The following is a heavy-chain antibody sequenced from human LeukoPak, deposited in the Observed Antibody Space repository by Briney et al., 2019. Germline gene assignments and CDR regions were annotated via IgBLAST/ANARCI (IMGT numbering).Heavy chain of an antibody. V-gene: IGHV4-38-2*02. CDR1: GGSFSSYY. Sequence: SETLSLTCTVSGGSFSSYYWSWIRQPPGKGLEWIGSIYHSGSTYYNPSLKSRVTISVGTSKNQFSLKLSSVTAADTAVYYCARVQQDFWSGYYGIDYWGQGTLVTVSS. CDR2: IYHSGST. J-gene: IGHJ4*02. CDR3: ARVQQDFWSGYYGIDY. D-gene: IGHD3-3*01.